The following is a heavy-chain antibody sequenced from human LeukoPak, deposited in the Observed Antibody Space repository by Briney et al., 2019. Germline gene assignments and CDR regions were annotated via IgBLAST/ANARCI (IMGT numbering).Heavy chain of an antibody. CDR2: INWKGDHT. V-gene: IGHV3-20*04. CDR1: GFTFDAYG. CDR3: ARTPYGDYSYWYFGL. J-gene: IGHJ2*01. Sequence: GGSLRLSCAASGFTFDAYGMSWVRQAPGKGLEWVSGINWKGDHTDYADSVKGRFTISRDNAKNSLYLQMNALRAEDTAFYFCARTPYGDYSYWYFGLWGRGTLVTVSS. D-gene: IGHD4-17*01.